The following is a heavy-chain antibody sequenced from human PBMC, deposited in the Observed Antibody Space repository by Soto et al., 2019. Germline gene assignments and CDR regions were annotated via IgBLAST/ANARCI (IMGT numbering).Heavy chain of an antibody. CDR3: TRGRRWATGADAFDI. CDR2: ISAYNGNT. D-gene: IGHD5-12*01. J-gene: IGHJ3*02. CDR1: GYTFTSYG. V-gene: IGHV1-18*04. Sequence: GASVKVSCKASGYTFTSYGISWVRQAPGQGLGWMGWISAYNGNTNYAQKLQGRVTMATDTSTSTAYMELRSLRSDDTAVYYCTRGRRWATGADAFDIWGQGTMVTVSS.